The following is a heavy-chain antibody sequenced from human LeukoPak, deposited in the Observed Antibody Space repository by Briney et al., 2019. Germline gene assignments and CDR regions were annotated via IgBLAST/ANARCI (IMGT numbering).Heavy chain of an antibody. CDR1: GYTFTSYY. CDR2: INPSGGST. Sequence: ASVKVSCKASGYTFTSYYMHWVRQAPGQGLEWMGIINPSGGSTSYAQKFQGRVTMTRDTSTSTVYMELSSLRSEDTAVYYCARDGEGIAAAGHFDYWGQGTLVTVSS. CDR3: ARDGEGIAAAGHFDY. J-gene: IGHJ4*02. V-gene: IGHV1-46*01. D-gene: IGHD6-13*01.